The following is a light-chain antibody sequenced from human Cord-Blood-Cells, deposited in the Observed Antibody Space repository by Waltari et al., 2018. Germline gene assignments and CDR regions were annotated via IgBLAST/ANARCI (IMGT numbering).Light chain of an antibody. CDR3: QQSYSTPFT. CDR1: QSISSY. V-gene: IGKV1-39*01. CDR2: AAF. Sequence: DIQMTQSPSSLSASVGDRVTITCRASQSISSYLNWYQQKPGEAPKLLIYAAFSLQSGVPSMFSGSGSGTDFTLTISSLQPEDFATYYCQQSYSTPFTFGPGTKVDIK. J-gene: IGKJ3*01.